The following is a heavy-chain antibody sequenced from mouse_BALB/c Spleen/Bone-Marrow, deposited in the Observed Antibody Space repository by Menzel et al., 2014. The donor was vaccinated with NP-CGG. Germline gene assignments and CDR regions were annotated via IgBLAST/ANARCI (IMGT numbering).Heavy chain of an antibody. CDR1: GFTFRDYY. J-gene: IGHJ3*01. CDR2: ISDGGTYT. CDR3: VTDGDYRYAWFSY. V-gene: IGHV5-4*02. Sequence: EVQLQQSGGGLVKPGGSLKLSCAASGFTFRDYYMYWVRQTPEKRLEWVATISDGGTYTYYSDSVKGRFTISRDKAKNNLYLQMTNLMSEDTAMYRCVTDGDYRYAWFSYWGQGTLVTVSA. D-gene: IGHD2-14*01.